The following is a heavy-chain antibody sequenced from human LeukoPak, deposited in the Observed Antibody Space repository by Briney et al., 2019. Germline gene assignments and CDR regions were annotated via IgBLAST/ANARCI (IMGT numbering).Heavy chain of an antibody. J-gene: IGHJ4*02. D-gene: IGHD3-10*01. CDR3: ARVLSYFGSGSYPAY. V-gene: IGHV3-74*01. CDR2: VSPDGGRT. Sequence: PGGSLRLSCAASGFTFTSYWIGWVRQVPGKGLWWIAHVSPDGGRTAYADSVTGRFTVSRDTTNQILYLQMNRLTADDTAVYYCARVLSYFGSGSYPAYWGQGNVVTVSS. CDR1: GFTFTSYW.